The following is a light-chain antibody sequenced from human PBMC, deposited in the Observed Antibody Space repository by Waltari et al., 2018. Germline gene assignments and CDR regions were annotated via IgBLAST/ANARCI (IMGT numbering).Light chain of an antibody. Sequence: ETVLTQSPGTLSLSPGERATLSCRASQSVRNNLVWYQQKPGQAPRLLIYGASTRVTGIPARFSGSGSGTEFTLTISSLQSEDFAVYYCQQYNNWPPWTFGQGTKVEIK. J-gene: IGKJ1*01. CDR3: QQYNNWPPWT. CDR2: GAS. CDR1: QSVRNN. V-gene: IGKV3-15*01.